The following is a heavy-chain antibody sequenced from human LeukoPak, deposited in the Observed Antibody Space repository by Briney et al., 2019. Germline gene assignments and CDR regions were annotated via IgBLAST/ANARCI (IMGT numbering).Heavy chain of an antibody. CDR1: GLTFSSYA. Sequence: GGSLRLSCAASGLTFSSYAMHWVRQAPGKGLEYVSAISSNGGSTYYANSVKGRFTISRDNSKNTLYLQMGSLRAEDMAVYYCAREQRYFDWLYDYWGQGTLVTVSS. CDR2: ISSNGGST. J-gene: IGHJ4*02. V-gene: IGHV3-64*01. D-gene: IGHD3-9*01. CDR3: AREQRYFDWLYDY.